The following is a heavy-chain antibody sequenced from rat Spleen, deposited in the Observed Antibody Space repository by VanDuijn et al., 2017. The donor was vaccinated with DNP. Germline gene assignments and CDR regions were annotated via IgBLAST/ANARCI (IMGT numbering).Heavy chain of an antibody. CDR1: GFSLTDYS. J-gene: IGHJ4*01. V-gene: IGHV2S63*01. Sequence: EVQLKESGPGLVQPSQTLSLTCTVSGFSLTDYSVQWVRQPPGKGLEWMGVMWSGGSTAYNSALKSRLSISRDTSKSQVFLKMNSLQTEDTAIYYCTRDGSPYYSSYLDVLDAWGQGASVTVSS. CDR2: MWSGGST. D-gene: IGHD1-2*01. CDR3: TRDGSPYYSSYLDVLDA.